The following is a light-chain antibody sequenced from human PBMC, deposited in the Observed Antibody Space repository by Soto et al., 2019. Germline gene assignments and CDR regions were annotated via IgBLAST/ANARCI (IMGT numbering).Light chain of an antibody. Sequence: DIVLTQSPATLSLSPGERATLSCRASQSFGNYLAGYQQKPGQAPRLLMYDASNRATDVPARFSGSGSGTDFYLTISSLEAEDFAVYYCQEPGIYPLTFGGGTKVEIK. J-gene: IGKJ4*01. CDR1: QSFGNY. CDR3: QEPGIYPLT. CDR2: DAS. V-gene: IGKV3-11*01.